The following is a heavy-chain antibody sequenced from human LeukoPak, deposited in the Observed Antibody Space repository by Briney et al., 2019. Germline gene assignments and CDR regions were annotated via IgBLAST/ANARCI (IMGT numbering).Heavy chain of an antibody. V-gene: IGHV3-21*01. CDR3: ARASVTTPSFDY. CDR1: GLPFSSYS. D-gene: IGHD4-17*01. CDR2: IRISSSYI. J-gene: IGHJ4*02. Sequence: GGSLRLSCAPSGLPFSSYSMNWVRHAPGEGLEWVSSIRISSSYIYYAESVKGRFTISRDNAKNSLYLQMNSLRAEDTAVYYCARASVTTPSFDYWGQGTLVTVSS.